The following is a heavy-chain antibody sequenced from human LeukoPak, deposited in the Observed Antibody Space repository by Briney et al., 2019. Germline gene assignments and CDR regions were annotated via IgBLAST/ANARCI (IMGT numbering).Heavy chain of an antibody. D-gene: IGHD2-2*01. CDR2: IRYDGSNK. V-gene: IGHV3-30*02. CDR1: GFTFSSYG. Sequence: GGSLRLSCAASGFTFSSYGMQWVRQAPGKGLEWVAFIRYDGSNKYYADSVKGRFTISRDNSKNTLYLQMNSLRAEDTAVYYCAKLGYCSSTSCYEVGYWGQGTLVTVSS. J-gene: IGHJ4*02. CDR3: AKLGYCSSTSCYEVGY.